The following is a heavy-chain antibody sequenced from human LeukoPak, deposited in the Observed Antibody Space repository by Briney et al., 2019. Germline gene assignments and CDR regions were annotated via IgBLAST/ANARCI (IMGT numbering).Heavy chain of an antibody. CDR1: GGSISSDGYY. CDR2: IYYSGST. J-gene: IGHJ4*02. CDR3: ARDRIAAAGTDY. D-gene: IGHD6-13*01. V-gene: IGHV4-31*03. Sequence: SGTLSLTCTVSGGSISSDGYYWNWIRQRPGKGLEWIGNIYYSGSTYYNPSLKSRVTISVDRSKNQFSLKLSSVTAADTAVYYCARDRIAAAGTDYWGQGTLVTVSS.